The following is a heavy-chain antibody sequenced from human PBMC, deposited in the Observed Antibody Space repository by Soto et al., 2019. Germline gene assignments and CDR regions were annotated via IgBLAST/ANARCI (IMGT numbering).Heavy chain of an antibody. Sequence: PGGSLRLSCVVSGFTFSSYWMHWVRQAPGKGLVWVSRINIDGSSTTYADFVKGRFTISRDNAKNTLYLQMDSLRAEDTAVYYCAREGAYGDYVDYWGQGTLVTVSS. CDR2: INIDGSST. V-gene: IGHV3-74*01. CDR3: AREGAYGDYVDY. CDR1: GFTFSSYW. D-gene: IGHD4-17*01. J-gene: IGHJ4*02.